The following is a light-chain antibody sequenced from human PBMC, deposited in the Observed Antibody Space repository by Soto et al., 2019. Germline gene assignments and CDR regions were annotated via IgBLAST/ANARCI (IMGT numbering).Light chain of an antibody. J-gene: IGKJ4*01. CDR1: QSINNY. Sequence: EIVLTQSPVTLSLSPGERATLSCRASQSINNYLAWYQQKPAQPPRLLIYDASNRATAVPVRFRGSGSGTDFTLTISSLEPEDSAVYYCQCRGIWPPGATFGGGTKVEIK. V-gene: IGKV3-11*01. CDR3: QCRGIWPPGAT. CDR2: DAS.